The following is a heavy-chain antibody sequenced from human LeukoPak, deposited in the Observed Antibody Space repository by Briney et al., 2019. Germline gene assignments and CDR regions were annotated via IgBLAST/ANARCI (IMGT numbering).Heavy chain of an antibody. V-gene: IGHV1-2*02. D-gene: IGHD3-22*01. CDR1: GYTFTGYY. J-gene: IGHJ5*02. CDR3: ARGDSSGYYFRNNWFGP. CDR2: INPNSGGT. Sequence: ASVKVSCKASGYTFTGYYMHWVRQAPGQGLEWMGWINPNSGGTNYAQKFQGRVTMTRDTSISTAYMELSRLRSDDTAVYYCARGDSSGYYFRNNWFGPWGQGTLVTVSS.